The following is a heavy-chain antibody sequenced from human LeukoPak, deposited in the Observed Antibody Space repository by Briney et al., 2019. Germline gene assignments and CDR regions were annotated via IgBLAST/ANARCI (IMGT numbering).Heavy chain of an antibody. V-gene: IGHV4-59*12. CDR3: ARGYSSSYDY. D-gene: IGHD6-13*01. CDR2: IYYSGST. J-gene: IGHJ4*02. CDR1: GGSISSYY. Sequence: SETLSLTCTVSGGSISSYYWSWIRQPPGKGLEWIGYIYYSGSTNYNPSLKSRVTISVDTSKNQFSLKLSSVTAADTAVYYCARGYSSSYDYWGQGTLVTVSS.